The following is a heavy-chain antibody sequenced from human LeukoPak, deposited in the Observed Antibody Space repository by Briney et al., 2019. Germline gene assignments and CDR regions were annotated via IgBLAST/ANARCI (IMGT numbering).Heavy chain of an antibody. CDR3: ARVYDFWSGYTVAMDV. CDR2: INPNSGGT. Sequence: ASVKVSCKASGYTFTGYYMHWVRQAPGQGLEWMGRINPNSGGTNYAQKFQGRVTMTRDTSISTAYMELSRLRSDDTAVYYCARVYDFWSGYTVAMDVWGQGTTVTVSS. V-gene: IGHV1-2*06. D-gene: IGHD3-3*01. J-gene: IGHJ6*02. CDR1: GYTFTGYY.